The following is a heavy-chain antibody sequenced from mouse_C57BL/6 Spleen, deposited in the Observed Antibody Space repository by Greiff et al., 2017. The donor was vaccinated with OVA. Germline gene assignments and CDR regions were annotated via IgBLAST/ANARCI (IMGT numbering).Heavy chain of an antibody. D-gene: IGHD2-5*01. Sequence: QVQLKQPGAELVKPGASVKLSCKASGYTFTSYWMHWVKQRPGRGLEWIGRIDPNSGGTKYNEKFKSKATLTVDKPSSTAYMQLSSLTSEDSAVYYCARRGYYSNYDWYFDVWGTGTTVTVSS. CDR3: ARRGYYSNYDWYFDV. J-gene: IGHJ1*03. CDR1: GYTFTSYW. V-gene: IGHV1-72*01. CDR2: IDPNSGGT.